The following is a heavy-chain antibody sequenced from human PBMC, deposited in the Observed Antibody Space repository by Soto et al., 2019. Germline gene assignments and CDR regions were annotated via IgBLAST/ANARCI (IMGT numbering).Heavy chain of an antibody. V-gene: IGHV1-18*01. Sequence: ASVKVSCQASGYSFSNYGITWVRQAPGQRLEWMGWISPYNAYANYAQSLQGRVTMTADTSASIAYMELRSLRSDDTAVYYCARWDCSSTSCRANAFDIWGQGTMVTVSS. CDR2: ISPYNAYA. J-gene: IGHJ3*02. D-gene: IGHD2-2*01. CDR1: GYSFSNYG. CDR3: ARWDCSSTSCRANAFDI.